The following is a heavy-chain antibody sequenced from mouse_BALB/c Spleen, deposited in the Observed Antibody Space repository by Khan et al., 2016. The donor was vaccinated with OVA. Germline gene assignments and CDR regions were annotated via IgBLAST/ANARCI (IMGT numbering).Heavy chain of an antibody. CDR3: ARRNYFGYTVAY. CDR2: ISPGSGDT. D-gene: IGHD1-2*01. Sequence: VELAESGAELARPGASVKLSCKASGYTFTDYYINWVKQRTGQGLEWIGEISPGSGDTYYNEKFKGKATLTAAKSSTTAYMQLSSLTSEASAVYFCARRNYFGYTVAYWGQGTLVTVSA. CDR1: GYTFTDYY. J-gene: IGHJ3*01. V-gene: IGHV1-77*01.